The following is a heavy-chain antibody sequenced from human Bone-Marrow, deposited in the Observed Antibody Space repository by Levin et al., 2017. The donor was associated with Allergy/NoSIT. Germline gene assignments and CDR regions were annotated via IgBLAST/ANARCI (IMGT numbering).Heavy chain of an antibody. CDR2: LGSPDDT. V-gene: IGHV3-13*01. CDR3: ARVIWFGGPNYCMDV. J-gene: IGHJ6*03. CDR1: GFNFSTYD. Sequence: GGSLRLSCAASGFNFSTYDMHWVRQGTGKRLEWVSTLGSPDDTYYPDSVKGRFTISRDNAKNSLYLQMNSLRAGDTAVYYCARVIWFGGPNYCMDVWGTGTTVTVSS. D-gene: IGHD3-10*01.